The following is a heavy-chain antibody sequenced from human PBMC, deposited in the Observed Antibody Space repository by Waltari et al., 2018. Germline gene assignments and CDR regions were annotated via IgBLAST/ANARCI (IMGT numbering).Heavy chain of an antibody. J-gene: IGHJ4*02. CDR3: ARGLPLVVYAPYYFDY. CDR2: ISSSSSTI. D-gene: IGHD2-8*02. Sequence: VESGGGLVQPGGSLRLSCAASGFTFSSYSMNWVRQAPGKGLEWVSYISSSSSTIYYADSVKGRFTISRDNAKNSLYLQMNSLRAEDTAVYYCARGLPLVVYAPYYFDYWGQGTLVTVSS. CDR1: GFTFSSYS. V-gene: IGHV3-48*01.